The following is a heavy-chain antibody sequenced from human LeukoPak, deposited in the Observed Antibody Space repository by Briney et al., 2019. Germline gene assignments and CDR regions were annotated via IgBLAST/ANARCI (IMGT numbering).Heavy chain of an antibody. Sequence: GGSLRLSCAASGFTFSSYAMHWVRQAPGKGLEWVAVISYDGSNKYYADSVKGRFTISRDNSKNTLYLQMNSLRAEDTAVYYCARDFTAWVGNGGAFDYWGQGTLVTVSS. CDR3: ARDFTAWVGNGGAFDY. J-gene: IGHJ4*02. D-gene: IGHD2-8*01. V-gene: IGHV3-30-3*01. CDR1: GFTFSSYA. CDR2: ISYDGSNK.